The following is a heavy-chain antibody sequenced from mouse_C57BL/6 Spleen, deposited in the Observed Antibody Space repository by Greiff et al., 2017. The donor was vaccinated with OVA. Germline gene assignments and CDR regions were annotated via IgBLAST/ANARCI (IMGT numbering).Heavy chain of an antibody. CDR3: ARGGFITTVVATSSAWYFDV. CDR1: GYTFTSYW. CDR2: IDPNSGGT. Sequence: QVQLQQPGAELVKPGASVKLSCKASGYTFTSYWMHWVKQRPGRGLEWIGRIDPNSGGTKYNEKFKSKATLTVDKPSSTAYMQLSSLTSEDSAVYYCARGGFITTVVATSSAWYFDVWGTGTTVTVSS. J-gene: IGHJ1*03. V-gene: IGHV1-72*01. D-gene: IGHD1-1*01.